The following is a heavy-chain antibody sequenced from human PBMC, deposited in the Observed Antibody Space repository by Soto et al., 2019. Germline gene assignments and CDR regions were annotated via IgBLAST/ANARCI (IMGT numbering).Heavy chain of an antibody. V-gene: IGHV3-23*01. CDR3: AKGGLYLVVVPAAREYGMDV. CDR1: GSTFSSYA. J-gene: IGHJ6*02. CDR2: ISGIGGST. D-gene: IGHD2-2*01. Sequence: GGSLRLSCGASGSTFSSYAMSWVRQAPGKGLEWVSAISGIGGSTYYADSVKGRFTISRDNSKNTLYLQMNSLRAEDTAVYYCAKGGLYLVVVPAAREYGMDVWGQGTTVTVSS.